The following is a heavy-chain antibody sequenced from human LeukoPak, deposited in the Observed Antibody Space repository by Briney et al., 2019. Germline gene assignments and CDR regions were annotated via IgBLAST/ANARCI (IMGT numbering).Heavy chain of an antibody. Sequence: GGSLRLSCAASGFSFSNYGMHWVRQAPGKGLEWVALIQSDGSKTYSADSVKGRFTISRDNPRNTLYLQMDRLRPEDTAVYYCAKGYCKSATCRSDMDAWGQGTTVTVS. CDR3: AKGYCKSATCRSDMDA. J-gene: IGHJ6*02. CDR1: GFSFSNYG. V-gene: IGHV3-30*02. D-gene: IGHD2-15*01. CDR2: IQSDGSKT.